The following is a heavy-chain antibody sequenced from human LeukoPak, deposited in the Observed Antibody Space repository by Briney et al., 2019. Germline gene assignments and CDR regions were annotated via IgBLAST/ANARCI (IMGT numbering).Heavy chain of an antibody. V-gene: IGHV3-30*18. CDR3: GKSKSPYPMDYIFDF. Sequence: PGGSLRLSCAASGFSFSSYGMHWVRQAPGKGLEWVAVISNDGSITKYGDSVKGRFTISRDNSKNTLYVQMNSLRTDDAAVYYCGKSKSPYPMDYIFDFWGQGTLVTVSS. CDR1: GFSFSSYG. J-gene: IGHJ4*02. CDR2: ISNDGSIT. D-gene: IGHD4-11*01.